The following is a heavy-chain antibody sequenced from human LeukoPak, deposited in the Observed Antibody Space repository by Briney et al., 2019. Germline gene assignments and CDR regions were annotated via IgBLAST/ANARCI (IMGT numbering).Heavy chain of an antibody. D-gene: IGHD6-13*01. CDR1: GFTFSSYW. CDR3: ARERSGYSSSWYTDDFDY. J-gene: IGHJ4*02. Sequence: GGSLRLSCAASGFTFSSYWMSWVRQAPGQGLEWVANIKQDGSEKYYVDSVKGRFTISRDNAKNSLYLQMNSLRAEDTAVYYCARERSGYSSSWYTDDFDYWGQGTLVTVSS. V-gene: IGHV3-7*01. CDR2: IKQDGSEK.